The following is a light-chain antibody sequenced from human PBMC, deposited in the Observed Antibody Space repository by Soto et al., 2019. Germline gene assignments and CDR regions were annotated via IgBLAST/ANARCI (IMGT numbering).Light chain of an antibody. V-gene: IGLV2-14*01. CDR2: EVS. CDR1: SSDVGGYNY. J-gene: IGLJ2*01. CDR3: SSYTSSRTHVV. Sequence: QSALTQPASVSGSPGQSITISCTGTSSDVGGYNYVSWYQQHPGKAPKFMIYEVSNRPSGVSNRFSGSKSGNTASLTISGLQAEDEADYYCSSYTSSRTHVVFGGGTKLTVL.